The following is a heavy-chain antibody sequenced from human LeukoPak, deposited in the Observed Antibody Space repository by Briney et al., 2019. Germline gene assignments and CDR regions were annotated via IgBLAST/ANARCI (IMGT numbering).Heavy chain of an antibody. J-gene: IGHJ5*02. V-gene: IGHV3-13*01. CDR3: VRGTMIVGP. Sequence: GALILSCAASGFTFSSYDMHWVRQATGKGLEWVSAIGTAGDTYYPGSVKGRFTISRDDANDSLYLLMHRLRAEDTAFYYCVRGTMIVGPWGQGTLVTVSS. CDR2: IGTAGDT. D-gene: IGHD3-22*01. CDR1: GFTFSSYD.